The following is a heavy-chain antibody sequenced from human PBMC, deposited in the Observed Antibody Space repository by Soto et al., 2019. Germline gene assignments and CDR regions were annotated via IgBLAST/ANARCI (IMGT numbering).Heavy chain of an antibody. D-gene: IGHD3-9*01. CDR1: GGTFSSYT. CDR2: IIPILGIA. J-gene: IGHJ3*02. V-gene: IGHV1-69*02. CDR3: ARGLALYDILTGYYPEDSAFDI. Sequence: ASVKVSCKASGGTFSSYTISWVRQAPGQGLEWMGRIIPILGIANYAQKFQGRVTITADKSTSTAYMELSSLRSEDTAVYYCARGLALYDILTGYYPEDSAFDIWGQGTMVTVSS.